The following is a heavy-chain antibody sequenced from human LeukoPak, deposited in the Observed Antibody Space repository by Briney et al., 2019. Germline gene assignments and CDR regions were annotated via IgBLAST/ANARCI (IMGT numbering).Heavy chain of an antibody. D-gene: IGHD3-3*01. CDR3: ARLVPERFFQLNPEGYYDY. CDR1: GEPFSGYY. V-gene: IGHV4-34*01. Sequence: SETLSLTCAVSGEPFSGYYWGWIRQPPGKGLELIGEINRHGNTDYNPSLKSRVSMSIDTSKNQFSLKLISVAAADTAVYYCARLVPERFFQLNPEGYYDYWGQGTLVTVSS. J-gene: IGHJ4*02. CDR2: INRHGNT.